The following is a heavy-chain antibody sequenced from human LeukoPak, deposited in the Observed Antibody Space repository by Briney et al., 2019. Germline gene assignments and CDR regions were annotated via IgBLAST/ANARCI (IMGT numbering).Heavy chain of an antibody. CDR2: IKSDGSIT. D-gene: IGHD6-25*01. J-gene: IGHJ3*02. CDR3: ARVGARLGAFDI. V-gene: IGHV3-74*01. CDR1: GFTFSSYW. Sequence: GGSLRLSCAASGFTFSSYWMHWVRHAPGKGRVWGSRIKSDGSITNYADSVKGRFTISRDNAKNTLYVQMNSLRAEDTAVYYCARVGARLGAFDIWGQGTMVTVSS.